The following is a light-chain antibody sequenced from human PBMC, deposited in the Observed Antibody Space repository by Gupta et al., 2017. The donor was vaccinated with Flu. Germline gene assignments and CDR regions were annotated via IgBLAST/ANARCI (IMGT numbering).Light chain of an antibody. V-gene: IGKV1D-16*01. Sequence: RSSLSASMGDSVTITCRASQGVNTWLAWYQQKPGEAPKSLIYAASNLQSGVPSRFTGSGSGTEFSLTINNLQPEDSATYYCQQYDNYPLTFGPGTRLEI. CDR3: QQYDNYPLT. CDR1: QGVNTW. CDR2: AAS. J-gene: IGKJ3*01.